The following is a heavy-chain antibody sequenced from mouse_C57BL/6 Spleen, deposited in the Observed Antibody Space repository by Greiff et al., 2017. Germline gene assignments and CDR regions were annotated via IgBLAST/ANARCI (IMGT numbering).Heavy chain of an antibody. Sequence: QVQLQQSGAELVKPGASVKISCKASGYAFSSYWMNWVKQRPGKGLEWIGQIYPGDGDTNYNGKFKGKATLTADTSSSTAYMQLSSLTSEDSAVYWGARLLRSNRDVDVWGTGTTVTVSS. CDR1: GYAFSSYW. D-gene: IGHD1-1*01. CDR3: ARLLRSNRDVDV. J-gene: IGHJ1*03. V-gene: IGHV1-80*01. CDR2: IYPGDGDT.